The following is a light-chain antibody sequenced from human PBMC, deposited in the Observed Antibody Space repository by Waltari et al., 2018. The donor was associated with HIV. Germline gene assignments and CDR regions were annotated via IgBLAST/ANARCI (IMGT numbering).Light chain of an antibody. J-gene: IGLJ2*01. CDR1: SSDIGTYNY. CDR2: EVT. CDR3: SSSTSRTSL. V-gene: IGLV2-14*01. Sequence: QSALTQPASVSGSPGQSITISCSGTSSDIGTYNYVYWYQQHPGKAPKLIIYEVTDRPSGISHRFSGSKSGNTASLTISGLQADDEAVYYCSSSTSRTSLFGGGTTLSVL.